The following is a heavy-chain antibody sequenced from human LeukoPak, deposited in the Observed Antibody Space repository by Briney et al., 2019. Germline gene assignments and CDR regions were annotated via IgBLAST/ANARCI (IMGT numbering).Heavy chain of an antibody. Sequence: GGSLRLSCAASGFTFSSYSMNWVRQAPGKGLEWVSYISSSSSTIYYADSVKGRFTISRDNAKNSLYLQVNSLRDEDTAVYYCARDLSGYSPSYWGQGTLVTVSS. CDR2: ISSSSSTI. D-gene: IGHD3-22*01. CDR1: GFTFSSYS. J-gene: IGHJ4*02. CDR3: ARDLSGYSPSY. V-gene: IGHV3-48*02.